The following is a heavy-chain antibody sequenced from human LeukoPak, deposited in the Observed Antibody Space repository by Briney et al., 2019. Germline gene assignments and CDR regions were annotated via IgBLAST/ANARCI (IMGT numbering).Heavy chain of an antibody. CDR3: ARERDRTTVARYHSGFDP. CDR1: GYTFTGYY. Sequence: EASVKVSCKASGYTFTGYYMHWVRQAPGQGLEWMGWINPNSGGTNYAQKFQGRVTMTRDMSTSTVYMELSSLRSEDTAVYYCARERDRTTVARYHSGFDPWGQGTLVTVSS. V-gene: IGHV1-2*02. J-gene: IGHJ5*02. CDR2: INPNSGGT. D-gene: IGHD4-23*01.